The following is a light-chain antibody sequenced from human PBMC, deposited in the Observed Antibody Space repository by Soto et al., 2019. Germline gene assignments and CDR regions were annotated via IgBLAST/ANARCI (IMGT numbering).Light chain of an antibody. CDR1: SSDVGAYKF. CDR2: DVT. J-gene: IGLJ1*01. Sequence: QSALTQPASVSGSPGQSITISCTRTSSDVGAYKFVSWYQHHPGKAPKLIIYDVTTRPSGVSNRFSGSKSGDTASLTISGLQSEDEADYYCSSFTSSSTYVFGTGTKVTVL. V-gene: IGLV2-14*03. CDR3: SSFTSSSTYV.